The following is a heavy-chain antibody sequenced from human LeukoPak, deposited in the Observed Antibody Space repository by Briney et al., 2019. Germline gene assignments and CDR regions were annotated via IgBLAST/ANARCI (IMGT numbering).Heavy chain of an antibody. CDR3: ARTTHYYYYMDV. D-gene: IGHD1-1*01. J-gene: IGHJ6*03. V-gene: IGHV4-34*01. Sequence: SETLSLTCAVYGGSFSGYYWSWIRQPPGKGLEWIGEINHSGSTNYNPSLKSRVTISVDTSKNQFSLKLSSVTAADTAVYYCARTTHYYYYMDVWGKGTTVTISS. CDR2: INHSGST. CDR1: GGSFSGYY.